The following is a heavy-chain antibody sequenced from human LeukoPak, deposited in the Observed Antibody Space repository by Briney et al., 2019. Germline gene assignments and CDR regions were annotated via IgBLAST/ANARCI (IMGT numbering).Heavy chain of an antibody. Sequence: GGSLRLSCAASGFTVSSNYMSWVRQAPGKGLEWVSLIYSGGTTHYADSVRGRFTISRDNSKNTLYLEINSLRAEDTAVYYCARDTSGIGMDVWGQGTTVTVSS. CDR2: IYSGGTT. V-gene: IGHV3-53*01. J-gene: IGHJ6*02. CDR1: GFTVSSNY. CDR3: ARDTSGIGMDV. D-gene: IGHD3-10*01.